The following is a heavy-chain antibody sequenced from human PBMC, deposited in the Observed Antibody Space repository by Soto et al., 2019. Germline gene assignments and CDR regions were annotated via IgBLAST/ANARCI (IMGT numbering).Heavy chain of an antibody. V-gene: IGHV4-31*03. CDR1: GGSISSGGYY. D-gene: IGHD3-10*01. CDR2: IYYSGST. CDR3: AWAMVVRGVIGWFDP. Sequence: PSETLSLTCTVSGGSISSGGYYWSWIRQHPGKGLEWIGYIYYSGSTYYNPSLKSRVTISVDTSKNQFSLKLSSVTAADTAVYYGAWAMVVRGVIGWFDPWGQGTLVTVSS. J-gene: IGHJ5*02.